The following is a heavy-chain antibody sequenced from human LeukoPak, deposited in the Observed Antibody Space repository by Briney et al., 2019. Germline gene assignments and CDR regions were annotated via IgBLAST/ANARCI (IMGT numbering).Heavy chain of an antibody. CDR3: ARARSGYLYVFDY. CDR1: GGSISRYY. D-gene: IGHD3-3*01. V-gene: IGHV4-59*01. CDR2: IYYSGST. J-gene: IGHJ4*02. Sequence: PSETLSLTCTVSGGSISRYYWSWIRQPPGKGLEWIGYIYYSGSTNYNPSLKRRVTISVDTSKNQFSLKLSSVTAADTAVYYCARARSGYLYVFDYWGQGTLVTVSS.